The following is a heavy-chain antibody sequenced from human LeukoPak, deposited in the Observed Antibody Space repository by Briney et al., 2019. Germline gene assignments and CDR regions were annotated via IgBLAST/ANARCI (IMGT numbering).Heavy chain of an antibody. CDR1: GGSISSHY. Sequence: TSETLSLTCTVSGGSISSHYWSWIRQPPGKGLEWIGYIYYSGSTNYNPSLKSRVTISVDTSKNQFSLKLSSVTAADTAVYYCARCYDFWSGSYYMDVWGKGTTVTVSS. CDR2: IYYSGST. CDR3: ARCYDFWSGSYYMDV. J-gene: IGHJ6*03. D-gene: IGHD3-3*01. V-gene: IGHV4-59*11.